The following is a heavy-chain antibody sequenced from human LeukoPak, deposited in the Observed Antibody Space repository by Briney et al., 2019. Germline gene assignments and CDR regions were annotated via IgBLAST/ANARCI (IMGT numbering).Heavy chain of an antibody. D-gene: IGHD5-24*01. CDR1: GGSFSGYY. Sequence: SETLSLTCAVYGGSFSGYYWSWIRQPPGKGLEWIGEINHSGSTNYNPSLKSRVTISVDTSKNQFSLKLSSVTAADTAVYYCASTRRDGYPFDYWGQGTLVTVSS. V-gene: IGHV4-34*01. CDR3: ASTRRDGYPFDY. CDR2: INHSGST. J-gene: IGHJ4*02.